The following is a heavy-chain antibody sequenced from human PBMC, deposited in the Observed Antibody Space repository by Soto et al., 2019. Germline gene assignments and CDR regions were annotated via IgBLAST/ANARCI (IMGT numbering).Heavy chain of an antibody. CDR1: GFTFSGYA. D-gene: IGHD3-22*01. V-gene: IGHV3-23*01. CDR3: AKRAIDTRIVVFYFDY. J-gene: IGHJ4*02. Sequence: GGSLRLSCATSGFTFSGYAMTWVRQAPGKGLEWVSVISGSSGSTYYADSVKGRFIISRDNSKNTLYLQMNSLRAEDTAIYYCAKRAIDTRIVVFYFDYWGQGTPVTVSS. CDR2: ISGSSGST.